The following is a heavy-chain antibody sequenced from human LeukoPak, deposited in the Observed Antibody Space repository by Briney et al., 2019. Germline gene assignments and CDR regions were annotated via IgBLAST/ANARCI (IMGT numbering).Heavy chain of an antibody. J-gene: IGHJ3*02. V-gene: IGHV4-39*01. CDR3: ARRPSVKGYCSSTSCYTSDAFDI. CDR1: GGSISSSSYY. CDR2: IYYSGST. Sequence: SETLSLTCTVSGGSISSSSYYWGWIRQPPGKGLEWIGSIYYSGSTYYNPSLKSRVTISVDTSKNQFSLKLSSVTAADTAVYYCARRPSVKGYCSSTSCYTSDAFDIWGQGTMVTVSS. D-gene: IGHD2-2*02.